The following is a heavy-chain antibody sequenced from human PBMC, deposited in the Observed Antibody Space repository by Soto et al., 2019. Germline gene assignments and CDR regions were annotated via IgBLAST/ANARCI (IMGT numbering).Heavy chain of an antibody. Sequence: EVQLVESGGGVVKPGGSLRLSCVASGFTFSNCIMNWVRQTPGKGLEWVSAITYTSHYIYYADSVKGRFTISRDNANNSLYLQMNSLRADDTAVYYCVMTSQSYSSSLFDCWCQEALVTV. J-gene: IGHJ4*02. D-gene: IGHD6-19*01. CDR1: GFTFSNCI. CDR2: ITYTSHYI. CDR3: VMTSQSYSSSLFDC. V-gene: IGHV3-21*01.